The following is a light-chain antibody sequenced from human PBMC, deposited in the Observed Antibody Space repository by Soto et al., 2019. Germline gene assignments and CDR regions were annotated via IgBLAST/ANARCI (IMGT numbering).Light chain of an antibody. V-gene: IGLV1-44*01. Sequence: QSVLTQPPSASGTPGQRVTISCSGSSSNIGSNTVNWYQQLPGTAPQLLIYSNNQPPAGVPDRCSGSTSGTSASLAISGLHSEDEADYYCAAWDDSLTGPVFGGGTKLTVL. CDR3: AAWDDSLTGPV. CDR2: SNN. CDR1: SSNIGSNT. J-gene: IGLJ2*01.